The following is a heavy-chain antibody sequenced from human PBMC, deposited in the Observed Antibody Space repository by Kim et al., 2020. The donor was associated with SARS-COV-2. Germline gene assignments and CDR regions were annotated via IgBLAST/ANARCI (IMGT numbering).Heavy chain of an antibody. CDR2: IYYSGST. J-gene: IGHJ5*02. V-gene: IGHV4-59*08. CDR3: ARSRSAKGGMEFDP. CDR1: GGSISSYY. D-gene: IGHD2-2*01. Sequence: SETLSLTCTVSGGSISSYYWSWIRQPPGKGLEWIGYIYYSGSTNYNPSPKSRVTISVDTSKNQFSLKLSSVTAADTAVYYCARSRSAKGGMEFDPWGQGTLVTVSS.